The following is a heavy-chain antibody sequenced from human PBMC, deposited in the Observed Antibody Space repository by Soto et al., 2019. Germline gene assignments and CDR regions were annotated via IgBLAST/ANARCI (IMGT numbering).Heavy chain of an antibody. CDR1: GGSISAFY. D-gene: IGHD2-2*01. J-gene: IGHJ3*02. CDR2: IYASGHT. Sequence: SETLSLTCSVSGGSISAFYWNWIRQPAGKEPEWIGRIYASGHTNYNPSLESRVTMSIDTSKHQFSLKLNSVSAADTAVYYCARSPSTSTLGFFDIWGQGTMVTVSS. V-gene: IGHV4-4*07. CDR3: ARSPSTSTLGFFDI.